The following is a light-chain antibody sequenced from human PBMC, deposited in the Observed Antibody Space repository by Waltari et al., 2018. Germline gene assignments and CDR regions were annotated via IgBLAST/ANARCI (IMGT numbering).Light chain of an antibody. CDR3: NSRDSSGNHWV. V-gene: IGLV3-19*01. CDR2: GKN. J-gene: IGLJ3*02. CDR1: SLRSSY. Sequence: SSELTQDPAVSVALGQTVRITCQGDSLRSSYASWYQQKPGQAPVLFIYGKNNRPSGIPDRFSGSSSGNTASLTITGVQAEDEADYYCNSRDSSGNHWVFGGGTKLTVL.